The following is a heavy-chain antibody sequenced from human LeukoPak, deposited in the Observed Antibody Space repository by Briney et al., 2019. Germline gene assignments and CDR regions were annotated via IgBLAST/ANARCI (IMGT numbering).Heavy chain of an antibody. CDR1: GGSIRSYY. J-gene: IGHJ4*02. D-gene: IGHD6-13*01. Sequence: SETLSLTCTVSGGSIRSYYWSWTRQPPGKGLEWIGYIYNSGSTNYNPSLKSRVTISQDPSKNQISLKLSSVTAADTAVYYCARGVVAAAGRTFDFWGQGTLVTVSS. CDR3: ARGVVAAAGRTFDF. CDR2: IYNSGST. V-gene: IGHV4-59*01.